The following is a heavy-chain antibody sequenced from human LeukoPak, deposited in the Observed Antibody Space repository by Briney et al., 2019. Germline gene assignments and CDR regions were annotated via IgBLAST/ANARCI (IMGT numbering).Heavy chain of an antibody. CDR2: IYPGDSDT. CDR1: GYRFSTYW. J-gene: IGHJ5*02. V-gene: IGHV5-51*01. CDR3: VTQKYSTSWIIT. D-gene: IGHD6-13*01. Sequence: GESLKISCETSGYRFSTYWTGWLRQMPGKGLEWMGIIYPGDSDTRYSSSFQGQVTISADKSISTAYLQWSSLKASDTAVYDCVTQKYSTSWIITWGQGTLVTVSS.